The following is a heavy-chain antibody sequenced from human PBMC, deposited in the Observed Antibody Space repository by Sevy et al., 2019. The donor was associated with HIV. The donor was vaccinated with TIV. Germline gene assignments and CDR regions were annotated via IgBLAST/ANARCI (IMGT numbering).Heavy chain of an antibody. V-gene: IGHV6-1*01. J-gene: IGHJ6*03. CDR1: GDSVSSNSAA. Sequence: QSQTLSLTCAISGDSVSSNSAAWNWIRQSPSRGLEWLGRTYYRSKWYNDYAESVKSRITINPDTSKIQFSLQLNSVTPEDRAVYYGARETDHRVGKYYYCCMDVWGKGTTVTVSS. D-gene: IGHD3-10*01. CDR3: ARETDHRVGKYYYCCMDV. CDR2: TYYRSKWYN.